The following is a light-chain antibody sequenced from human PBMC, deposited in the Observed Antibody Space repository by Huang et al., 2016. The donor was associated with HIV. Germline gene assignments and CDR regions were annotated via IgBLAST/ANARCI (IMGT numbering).Light chain of an antibody. Sequence: EIVLTQSPATLSLSPGERVALSCRASQNIKNDFSWYQKRPGQAPRLLISNASNRATGIPARFRGSGSGTDFTLTISSLEPEDFVVYFCQQRTNWPPGYTFGQGTKL. V-gene: IGKV3-11*01. CDR2: NAS. CDR3: QQRTNWPPGYT. CDR1: QNIKND. J-gene: IGKJ2*01.